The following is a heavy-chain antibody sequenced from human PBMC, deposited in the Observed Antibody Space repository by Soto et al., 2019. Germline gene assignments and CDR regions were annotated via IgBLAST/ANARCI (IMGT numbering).Heavy chain of an antibody. CDR2: ISGSGGST. Sequence: GGSLRLSCAASGFTFSSYAMSWVRQAPGKGLEWVSAISGSGGSTYYADSVKGRFTISRDNSKNTLYLQMNSLRAEDTAVYYCAKDSARVYYDSSGYYPPNWFDPWGQGTLVTVSS. CDR3: AKDSARVYYDSSGYYPPNWFDP. D-gene: IGHD3-22*01. V-gene: IGHV3-23*01. J-gene: IGHJ5*02. CDR1: GFTFSSYA.